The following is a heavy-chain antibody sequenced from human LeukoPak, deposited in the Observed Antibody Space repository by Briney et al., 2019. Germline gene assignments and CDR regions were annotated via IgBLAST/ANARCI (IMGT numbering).Heavy chain of an antibody. CDR2: ISTDGDST. V-gene: IGHV3-64*01. D-gene: IGHD1-1*01. CDR3: ARAEGWTTFDY. J-gene: IGHJ4*02. CDR1: GFTFSTYP. Sequence: GGSLRLSCAASGFTFSTYPMLWVRQAPGKGLEYVSAISTDGDSTYYANSLKGRFTISRDNSKNTLYLQMGSLRAEDMAVYYRARAEGWTTFDYWGQGTLVTVSS.